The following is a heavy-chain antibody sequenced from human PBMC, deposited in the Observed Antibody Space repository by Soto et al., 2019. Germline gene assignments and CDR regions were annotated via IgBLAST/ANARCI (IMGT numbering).Heavy chain of an antibody. D-gene: IGHD2-8*02. CDR3: AKSTGGTANGMGV. Sequence: PGGSLRLSCAASGFTFSSYSMNWVRQAPGKGLEWVSSISSSSSYIYYADSVKGRFTISRDNAKNSLYLQMNSLRAEDTALYYCAKSTGGTANGMGVWGQGTTVTVSS. CDR2: ISSSSSYI. J-gene: IGHJ6*02. V-gene: IGHV3-21*04. CDR1: GFTFSSYS.